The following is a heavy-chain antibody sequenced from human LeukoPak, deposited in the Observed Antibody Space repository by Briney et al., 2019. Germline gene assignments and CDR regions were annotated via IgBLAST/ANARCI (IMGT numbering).Heavy chain of an antibody. Sequence: SETLSLTCTVSGGSISGYYWTWIRQPPGKGLEWIGQIHYSGKVDYNPSLRSRITISIDTSKNQMSLKLSSVTAADTAVYCARFGVYYDMGVWGQGTTVTVS. V-gene: IGHV4-59*01. CDR3: ARFGVYYDMGV. J-gene: IGHJ6*02. CDR2: IHYSGKV. CDR1: GGSISGYY. D-gene: IGHD3-16*01.